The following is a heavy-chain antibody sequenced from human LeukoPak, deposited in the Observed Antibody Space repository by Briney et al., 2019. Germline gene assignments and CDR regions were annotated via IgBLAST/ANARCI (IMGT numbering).Heavy chain of an antibody. D-gene: IGHD6-13*01. CDR3: ARMFRSSWYINWFDP. V-gene: IGHV4-4*02. Sequence: SETLSLTCAVSGGSISSSNWWSWVRQPPGKGLEWIGEIYHSGSTNYNPSLKSRVTISVDTSKNQFSLKLNFVTAADTAMYYCARMFRSSWYINWFDPWGQGTLVTVSS. CDR1: GGSISSSNW. J-gene: IGHJ5*02. CDR2: IYHSGST.